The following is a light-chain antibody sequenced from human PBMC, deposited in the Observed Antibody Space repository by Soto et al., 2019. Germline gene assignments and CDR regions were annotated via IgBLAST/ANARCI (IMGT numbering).Light chain of an antibody. CDR1: TGAVTSGHY. CDR3: LLSYSALYV. Sequence: QTVVTQEPSLTVSPGGTVTLTCGSSTGAVTSGHYPYWFQQKPGQAPRTLIYDTSNKHSWTPARFSGSLLGGKAALTLSGAQPEVEAEYYCLLSYSALYVFGTGTKVTVL. V-gene: IGLV7-46*01. J-gene: IGLJ1*01. CDR2: DTS.